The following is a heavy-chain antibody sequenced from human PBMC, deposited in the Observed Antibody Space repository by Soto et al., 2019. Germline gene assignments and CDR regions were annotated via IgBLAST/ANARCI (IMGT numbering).Heavy chain of an antibody. CDR2: IYHSGST. V-gene: IGHV4-4*02. J-gene: IGHJ6*02. CDR3: ARDSEGTTYYYDSSGPYGMDV. CDR1: GGSISSSNW. D-gene: IGHD3-22*01. Sequence: PSQTLCLTCAVAGGSISSSNWRSWVRQPPGKGLEWIGEIYHSGSTNYNPSLKSRVTISVDKSKNQSSLKLSSVTAADTAVYYCARDSEGTTYYYDSSGPYGMDVWGQGTTVTVSS.